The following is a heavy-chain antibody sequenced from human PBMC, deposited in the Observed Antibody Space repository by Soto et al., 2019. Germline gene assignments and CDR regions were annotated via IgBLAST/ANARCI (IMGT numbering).Heavy chain of an antibody. D-gene: IGHD3-10*01. Sequence: SETLSLTCTVSGGSISSYYWSWIRQPPGKGLEWIGYIYYSGSTNYNPSLKSRVTISVDTSKNQFSLKLSSVTAADTAVYYCARSLLYYYGSGSYYRSDYFDYWGQGTLVTVPS. CDR1: GGSISSYY. J-gene: IGHJ4*02. CDR3: ARSLLYYYGSGSYYRSDYFDY. V-gene: IGHV4-59*08. CDR2: IYYSGST.